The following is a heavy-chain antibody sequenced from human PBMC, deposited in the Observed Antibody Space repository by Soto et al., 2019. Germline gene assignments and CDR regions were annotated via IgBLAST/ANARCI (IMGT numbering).Heavy chain of an antibody. J-gene: IGHJ6*02. CDR3: TSARSSYYGMDV. CDR1: GCSFRDYC. V-gene: IGHV3-11*01. CDR2: ISSSGSTI. Sequence: GGPLRLSCAASGCSFRDYCISWIRQAPGKGLEWVSYISSSGSTIYHADSVKGRFTISRDNANNSLFLQMNSLRAEDTAVYYCTSARSSYYGMDVWGQGTTVTVS.